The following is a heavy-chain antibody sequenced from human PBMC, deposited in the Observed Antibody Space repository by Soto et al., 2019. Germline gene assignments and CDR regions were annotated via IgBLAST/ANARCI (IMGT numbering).Heavy chain of an antibody. CDR3: ARAYSSSSAVAFDY. CDR1: GGSISSGGYS. V-gene: IGHV4-30-2*01. J-gene: IGHJ4*02. Sequence: SETLSLTCAVSGGSISSGGYSWSWIRQPPGKGLEWIGYIYHSGSTYYNPSLKSRVTISVDRSKNQFSLKLSSVTAADTAVYYCARAYSSSSAVAFDYWGQGTLATVS. CDR2: IYHSGST. D-gene: IGHD6-6*01.